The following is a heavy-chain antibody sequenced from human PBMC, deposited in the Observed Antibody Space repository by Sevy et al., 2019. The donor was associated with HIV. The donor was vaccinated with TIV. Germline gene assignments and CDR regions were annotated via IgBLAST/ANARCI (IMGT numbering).Heavy chain of an antibody. CDR1: GFTFNNYA. D-gene: IGHD3-10*02. V-gene: IGHV3-23*01. Sequence: GGSLRLSCAASGFTFNNYAMSWVRQPPGKGLEWVSGLIENGVDTYYSDSVRGRFTISRDNSKNTLYLQMNSLRAEDTAIYYCVKDYMFAADWAPDSWGQGTPVTVSS. J-gene: IGHJ4*02. CDR2: LIENGVDT. CDR3: VKDYMFAADWAPDS.